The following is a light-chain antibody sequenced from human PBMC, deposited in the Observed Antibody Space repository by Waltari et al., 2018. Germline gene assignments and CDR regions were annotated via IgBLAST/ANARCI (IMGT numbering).Light chain of an antibody. J-gene: IGLJ2*01. CDR3: QSYDTSLRAV. CDR2: GNA. Sequence: QSVLTQPPSVSGAPGQRITIPCTGSSSNFGAGYDVLWYRQLPGTAPKLHIYGNANRPSGVPARCSGSKSGTSASRGITGLQAEDEADYYCQSYDTSLRAVFGGGTKVIVL. CDR1: SSNFGAGYD. V-gene: IGLV1-40*01.